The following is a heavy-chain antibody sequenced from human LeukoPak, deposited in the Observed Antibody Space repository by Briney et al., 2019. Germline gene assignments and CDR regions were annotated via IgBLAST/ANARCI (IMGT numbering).Heavy chain of an antibody. CDR2: INAGNGNT. CDR1: GYTFTSY. CDR3: ARDQYCSSTSCSRWYFDL. J-gene: IGHJ2*01. D-gene: IGHD2-2*01. Sequence: GASVKVSCKASGYTFTSYWVRQAPGQRLEWMGWINAGNGNTKYSQKFQGRVTITRDTSASTAYMELSSLRSEDTAVYYCARDQYCSSTSCSRWYFDLWGRGTLVTVSS. V-gene: IGHV1-3*01.